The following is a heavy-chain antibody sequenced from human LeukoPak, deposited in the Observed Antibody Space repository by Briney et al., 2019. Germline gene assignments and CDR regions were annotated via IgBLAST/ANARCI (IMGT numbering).Heavy chain of an antibody. CDR2: IAFTGDT. V-gene: IGHV3-13*01. Sequence: EGSLILSCSASGFTFSKDDFHWVRQAPGKGLEWVAAIAFTGDTYYAVSVKGRFTISREDAANSLYLEMRSLGAGDTSLYYCTKEFCGSRAACAGGAYSDFWGRGALDTVSS. CDR1: GFTFSKDD. CDR3: TKEFCGSRAACAGGAYSDF. D-gene: IGHD2-15*01. J-gene: IGHJ2*01.